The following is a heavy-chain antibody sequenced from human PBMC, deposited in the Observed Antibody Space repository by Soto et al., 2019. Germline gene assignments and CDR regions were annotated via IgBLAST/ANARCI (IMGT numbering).Heavy chain of an antibody. CDR3: ASGLSGDKVXQ. V-gene: IGHV4-30-2*01. CDR1: GGSISSGGYP. CDR2: IYHSGST. Sequence: SETLSLTCAVSGGSISSGGYPWSWIRQPPGKGLEWIGYIYHSGSTYYNPSLKSRVTISEDRSKNQFSLKLSSVTAADTAVYYCASGLSGDKVXQWGQGTPVTVSS. D-gene: IGHD2-21*02. J-gene: IGHJ4*02.